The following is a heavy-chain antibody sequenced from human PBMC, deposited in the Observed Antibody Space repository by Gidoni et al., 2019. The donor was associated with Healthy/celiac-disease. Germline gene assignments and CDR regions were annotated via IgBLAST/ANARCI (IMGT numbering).Heavy chain of an antibody. Sequence: QLQLQESGPGLVKPSETLSLTCTVSGGSISSSSYYWGWIRQPPGKGLEWIGSIYYSGSTYYNPSLKSRVTISVDTSKNQFSLKLNSVTAADTAVYYCARRRYYDSSGYYAWFDPWGQGTLVTVSS. CDR2: IYYSGST. CDR3: ARRRYYDSSGYYAWFDP. J-gene: IGHJ5*02. D-gene: IGHD3-22*01. CDR1: GGSISSSSYY. V-gene: IGHV4-39*01.